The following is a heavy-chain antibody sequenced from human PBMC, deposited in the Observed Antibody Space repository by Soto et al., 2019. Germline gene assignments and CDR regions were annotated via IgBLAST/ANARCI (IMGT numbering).Heavy chain of an antibody. D-gene: IGHD2-15*01. CDR1: GFTFSIYV. Sequence: EVRLLESGGDFVQPGGSLRLSCAASGFTFSIYVMTWVRQAPGKGLQWVSTITTSGDSTYYADSVKGRFTVSRDNSKNMLYLHMNTLSVEDTAVYYCVTPIGKEQCRYGSCFSGGDYWGQGTLVSVSS. V-gene: IGHV3-23*01. J-gene: IGHJ4*02. CDR3: VTPIGKEQCRYGSCFSGGDY. CDR2: ITTSGDST.